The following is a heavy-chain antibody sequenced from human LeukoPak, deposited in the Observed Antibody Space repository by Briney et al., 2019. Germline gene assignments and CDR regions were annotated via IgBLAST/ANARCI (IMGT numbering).Heavy chain of an antibody. Sequence: GGSLRLSCAASGFTFSSYAMHWVRQAPGKGLEWVAVISYDGSNKYYADSVKGRFTISRDNSKNTLYLQMNSLRAEDTAVYYCARMSGGLYYFDYWGQGTLVTVSS. D-gene: IGHD3-10*01. CDR3: ARMSGGLYYFDY. CDR1: GFTFSSYA. CDR2: ISYDGSNK. V-gene: IGHV3-30-3*01. J-gene: IGHJ4*02.